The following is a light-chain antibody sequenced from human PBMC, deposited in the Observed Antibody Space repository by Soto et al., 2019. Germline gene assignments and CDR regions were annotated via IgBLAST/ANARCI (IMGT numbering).Light chain of an antibody. V-gene: IGKV3-15*01. CDR3: QQYNNWPRT. CDR2: GAS. J-gene: IGKJ1*01. Sequence: EIVMRQSPVTLSVSPGEGATLSCWASQSIGKDVAWYQQRPGQAPRLLIYGASTRAPGIPARFSGSGSGTAFTLTISGLLSEDFALYYCQQYNNWPRTFGQGTNV. CDR1: QSIGKD.